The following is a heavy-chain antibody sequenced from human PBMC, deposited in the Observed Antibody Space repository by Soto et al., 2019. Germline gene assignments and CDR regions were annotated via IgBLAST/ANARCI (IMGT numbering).Heavy chain of an antibody. CDR1: GFIFSDYA. V-gene: IGHV3-30-3*01. J-gene: IGHJ1*01. CDR3: ARENSRIAPRLFQH. Sequence: GGSLRLSCVASGFIFSDYAMHWARQAPGKGPVWVALISPDGGNQYYSESAKGRFTISRDNSKNTLYLQMNDLRPDDTALYYCARENSRIAPRLFQHWGHGSLVTVSS. D-gene: IGHD6-6*01. CDR2: ISPDGGNQ.